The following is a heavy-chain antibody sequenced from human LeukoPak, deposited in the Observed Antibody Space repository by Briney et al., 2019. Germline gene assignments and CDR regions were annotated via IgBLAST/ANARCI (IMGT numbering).Heavy chain of an antibody. J-gene: IGHJ5*02. CDR1: GVSISSSSYY. V-gene: IGHV4-39*01. Sequence: PSETLSLTCTVSGVSISSSSYYWGWIRQPPGKGLEWIGSNSGSTYYNPSLKSRVTISVDTSKNQFSLKLSSVTAADTAVYYCARRYCSGGSCYSDNWFDPWGQGTLVTVSS. CDR3: ARRYCSGGSCYSDNWFDP. CDR2: NSGST. D-gene: IGHD2-15*01.